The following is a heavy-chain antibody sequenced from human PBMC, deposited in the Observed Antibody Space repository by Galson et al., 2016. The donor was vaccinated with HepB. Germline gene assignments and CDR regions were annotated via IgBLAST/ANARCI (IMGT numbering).Heavy chain of an antibody. CDR1: GGSISSTYW. CDR3: ARRGIFGGVGGFDV. D-gene: IGHD3-3*01. J-gene: IGHJ6*02. CDR2: IYHSETT. Sequence: SETLSLTCAVSGGSISSTYWWTWVRQPPGKGPEWIGEIYHSETTNYNPSLTSRVTISVDESKNQFSLMLNSVTAADTAIYYCARRGIFGGVGGFDVWGQGTMVTVSS. V-gene: IGHV4-4*02.